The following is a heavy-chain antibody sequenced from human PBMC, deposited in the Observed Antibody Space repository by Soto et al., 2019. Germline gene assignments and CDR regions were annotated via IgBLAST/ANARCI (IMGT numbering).Heavy chain of an antibody. J-gene: IGHJ6*02. CDR3: ARRLGRKYDFWSGYYTGHYYYGMDV. Sequence: QVQLVQSGAEVKKPGSSVKVSCKASGGTFSSYAISWVRQAPGQGLEWMGGIIPIFGTANYAQKFQGRVTITADESTSTAYMELSSLRSEDTAVYYCARRLGRKYDFWSGYYTGHYYYGMDVWGQGTTVTVSS. V-gene: IGHV1-69*12. D-gene: IGHD3-3*01. CDR2: IIPIFGTA. CDR1: GGTFSSYA.